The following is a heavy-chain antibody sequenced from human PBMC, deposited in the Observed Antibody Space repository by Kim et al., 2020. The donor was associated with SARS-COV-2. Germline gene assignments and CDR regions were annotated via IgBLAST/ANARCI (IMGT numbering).Heavy chain of an antibody. V-gene: IGHV3-64D*06. Sequence: GGSLRLSCSASGFIFSNFGMHWVRQAPGKGLEYVSVLNSNGDRTYYADSVKGRFTISRDSSKNTLYLQMSSLRPEDTAVYYCVKGGCSSTSCYPIAMDVWGQGTTVTVSS. D-gene: IGHD2-2*01. J-gene: IGHJ6*02. CDR1: GFIFSNFG. CDR3: VKGGCSSTSCYPIAMDV. CDR2: LNSNGDRT.